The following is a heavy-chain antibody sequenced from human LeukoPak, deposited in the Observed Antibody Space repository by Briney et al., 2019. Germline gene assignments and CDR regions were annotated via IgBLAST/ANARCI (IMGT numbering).Heavy chain of an antibody. CDR2: IYPGDSDT. D-gene: IGHD3-10*01. Sequence: GESLKISCKGSGYSFTSYWIGWVRQMPGKGLEWMGIIYPGDSDTRYSPSFQGQVTISADKSISTAYLQWSSLKASDTAMYYCARLRGQWFGELECWLDPWGQGTLVTVSS. CDR1: GYSFTSYW. V-gene: IGHV5-51*01. J-gene: IGHJ5*02. CDR3: ARLRGQWFGELECWLDP.